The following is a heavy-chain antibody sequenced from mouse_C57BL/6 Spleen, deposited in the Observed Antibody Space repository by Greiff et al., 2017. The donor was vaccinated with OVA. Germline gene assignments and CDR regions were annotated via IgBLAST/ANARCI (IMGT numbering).Heavy chain of an antibody. J-gene: IGHJ3*01. Sequence: VQLQHPGAELVKPGASVKMSCKASGYTFTSYWITWVKQRPGQGLEWIGDIYPGSGSTNYNEKFKSKATLTVDTSSSTAYMQLSSLTSEDSAVYYCAREAYGSSYRFAYWGQGTLVTVSA. CDR2: IYPGSGST. V-gene: IGHV1-55*01. CDR1: GYTFTSYW. D-gene: IGHD1-1*01. CDR3: AREAYGSSYRFAY.